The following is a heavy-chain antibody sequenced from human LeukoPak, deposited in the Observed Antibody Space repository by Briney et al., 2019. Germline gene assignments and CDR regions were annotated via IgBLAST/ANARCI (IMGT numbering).Heavy chain of an antibody. CDR2: INHSGST. J-gene: IGHJ6*02. CDR3: AREKRQGTTRYYYYGMDV. Sequence: SETLSLTCAVYGGSFSGYYWSWIRQPPGKGLEWIGEINHSGSTNYNPSLKSRVTISVDTSKNQFSLKLSSVTAADTAVYYCAREKRQGTTRYYYYGMDVWGQGTTVTVSS. CDR1: GGSFSGYY. D-gene: IGHD1-1*01. V-gene: IGHV4-34*01.